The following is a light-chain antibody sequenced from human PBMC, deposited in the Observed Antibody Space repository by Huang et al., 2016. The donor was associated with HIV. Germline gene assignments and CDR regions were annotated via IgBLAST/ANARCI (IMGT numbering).Light chain of an antibody. V-gene: IGKV3-15*01. CDR1: QSVNNK. J-gene: IGKJ1*01. CDR3: QQYNNWPPWT. Sequence: EVVMTQSPVTLSVSPGERATLSCRASQSVNNKLAWFQQKPGQAPRLLIHDASISAAGIPDRFSGRGSGTEFTLTIISLQSEDFAVDYCQQYNNWPPWTFGQGTKVEIK. CDR2: DAS.